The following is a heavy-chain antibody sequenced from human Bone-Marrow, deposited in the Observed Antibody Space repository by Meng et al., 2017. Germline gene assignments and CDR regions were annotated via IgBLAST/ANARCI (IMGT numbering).Heavy chain of an antibody. Sequence: QVQLQQWGAGLLKPSETLSLPCAVSGGSISSDNYPWSWIRQPPGKGLESIGYIYHSGTAYYNPSLESRVTISVDRSKNQFSLKLSSVTAADTAVYYCARGDGYNRYFDYWGQGTLVTVSS. V-gene: IGHV4-30-2*01. D-gene: IGHD5-24*01. CDR3: ARGDGYNRYFDY. J-gene: IGHJ4*02. CDR2: IYHSGTA. CDR1: GGSISSDNYP.